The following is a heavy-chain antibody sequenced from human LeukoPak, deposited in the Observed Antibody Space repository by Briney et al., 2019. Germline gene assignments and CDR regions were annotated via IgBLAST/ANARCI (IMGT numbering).Heavy chain of an antibody. V-gene: IGHV4-39*01. D-gene: IGHD2-2*01. CDR1: GGSISSSSYY. Sequence: SETLSLTCTVSGGSISSSSYYWGWIRQPPGKGLEWIGSIYYSGSTYYNPSLKSRVTISVDTSKNQFSLKLSSVTAADTAVYYCARRGYPGWFGPWGQGTLVTVSS. CDR2: IYYSGST. CDR3: ARRGYPGWFGP. J-gene: IGHJ5*02.